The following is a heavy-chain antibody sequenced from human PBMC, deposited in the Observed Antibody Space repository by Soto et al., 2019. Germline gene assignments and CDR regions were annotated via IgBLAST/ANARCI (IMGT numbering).Heavy chain of an antibody. CDR3: ARDPGDRNGMIV. D-gene: IGHD1-26*01. J-gene: IGHJ6*02. CDR2: IYSGAST. CDR1: GFTVSSDY. Sequence: EVQVVESGGGLVQPGGSLRLSCAASGFTVSSDYMNWVLQAPGKRLEWVSVIYSGASTYYEDSVKGRFTISRDNSKNTLYLQMNSLRAEDTAVYVCARDPGDRNGMIVWGQGTTVTVSS. V-gene: IGHV3-66*01.